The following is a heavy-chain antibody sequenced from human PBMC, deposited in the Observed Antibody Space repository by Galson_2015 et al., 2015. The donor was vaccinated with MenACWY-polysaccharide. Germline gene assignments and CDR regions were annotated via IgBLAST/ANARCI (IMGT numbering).Heavy chain of an antibody. CDR1: GSTFDDYA. Sequence: SLRLSCAASGSTFDDYAMHWVRQAPGKGLEWVSGISWNSGSTGFADSVKGRFTISRDNAKNSLYLQMNSLRAEDTAMYYCAKDPHMISKDLYFDLWGRGTLVIVSS. D-gene: IGHD3-22*01. V-gene: IGHV3-9*01. CDR3: AKDPHMISKDLYFDL. J-gene: IGHJ2*01. CDR2: ISWNSGST.